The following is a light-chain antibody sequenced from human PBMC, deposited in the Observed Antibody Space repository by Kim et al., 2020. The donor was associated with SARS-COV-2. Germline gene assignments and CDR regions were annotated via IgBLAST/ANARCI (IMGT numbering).Light chain of an antibody. CDR1: QSVSSNL. CDR2: GAS. CDR3: QQNGTAPLA. V-gene: IGKV3-20*01. J-gene: IGKJ4*01. Sequence: PAERVTLPRRASQSVSSNLFAGYQHIPGKAPSLLILGASRRAPVTKDRFSGSGSGTDLTLTIGVREPEVSEVYYCQQNGTAPLAFGGGTKVDIK.